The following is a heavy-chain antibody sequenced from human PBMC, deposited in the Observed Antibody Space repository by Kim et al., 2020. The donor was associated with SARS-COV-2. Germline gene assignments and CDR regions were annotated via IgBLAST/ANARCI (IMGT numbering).Heavy chain of an antibody. CDR3: TREGATMVSYYYYGMDV. V-gene: IGHV3-49*02. D-gene: IGHD3-10*01. J-gene: IGHJ6*02. Sequence: VKGRFTISRDDSKSIAYLQMNSLKTEDTAVYYCTREGATMVSYYYYGMDVWGQGTTVTVSS.